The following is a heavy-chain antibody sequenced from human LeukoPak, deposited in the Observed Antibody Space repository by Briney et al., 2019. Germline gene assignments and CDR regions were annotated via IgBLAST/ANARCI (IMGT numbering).Heavy chain of an antibody. CDR2: ISWNSGSI. CDR1: GFTFDDYA. J-gene: IGHJ5*02. V-gene: IGHV3-9*01. D-gene: IGHD3-16*01. Sequence: GGSLRLSCAASGFTFDDYAIDWVRQAPGKGLEWVSGISWNSGSIGYADSVKGRFTISRDNAKNSLYLQMNSLRAEDTAVYYCAKFAGEFDPWGQGTLVTVSS. CDR3: AKFAGEFDP.